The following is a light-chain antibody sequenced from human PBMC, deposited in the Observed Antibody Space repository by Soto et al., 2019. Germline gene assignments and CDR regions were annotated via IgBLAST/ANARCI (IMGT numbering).Light chain of an antibody. J-gene: IGKJ2*01. V-gene: IGKV3-15*01. CDR1: QSVGSN. CDR2: DAS. CDR3: QQYSDWPLYT. Sequence: VMTQSPATLSTSPGGRASLSCRASQSVGSNRAWYQQTPGQAPRLLIYDASSRAAGIPARFSGSGSATEFTLTISSLQSEDFAFYYCQQYSDWPLYTFGQGTKVDIK.